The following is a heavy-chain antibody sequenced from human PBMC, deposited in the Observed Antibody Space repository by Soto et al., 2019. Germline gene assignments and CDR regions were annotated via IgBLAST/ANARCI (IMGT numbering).Heavy chain of an antibody. D-gene: IGHD3-22*01. Sequence: GGSLRLSCAASGFTVSSNYMSWVRQAPGKGLEWVSVIYSGGSTYYADSVKGRFTISRDNSKNTLYLQMNSPRAEDTAVYYCARDSSGYYLDYCGQGTLVTVSS. CDR1: GFTVSSNY. CDR3: ARDSSGYYLDY. V-gene: IGHV3-53*01. CDR2: IYSGGST. J-gene: IGHJ4*02.